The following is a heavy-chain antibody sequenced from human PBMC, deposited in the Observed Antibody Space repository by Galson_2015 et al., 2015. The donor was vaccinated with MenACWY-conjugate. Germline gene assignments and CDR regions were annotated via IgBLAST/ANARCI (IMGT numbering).Heavy chain of an antibody. J-gene: IGHJ4*02. D-gene: IGHD3-22*01. V-gene: IGHV3-15*01. CDR2: IKSKTDGGTT. CDR3: TTELYYESSGYDY. CDR1: GFTFSNAR. Sequence: SLRLSCAASGFTFSNARMSWVRQAPGKGLEWVGRIKSKTDGGTTDYAAPVKGRFTISRDDSKNTLYLQMNSLKTEDTAVYYCTTELYYESSGYDYWGQGTLVTVSS.